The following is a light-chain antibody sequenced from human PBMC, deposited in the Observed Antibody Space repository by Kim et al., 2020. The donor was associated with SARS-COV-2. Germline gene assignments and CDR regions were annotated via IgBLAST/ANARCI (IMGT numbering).Light chain of an antibody. CDR3: QSYDISNVI. J-gene: IGLJ2*01. CDR1: RCNIADNY. V-gene: IGLV6-57*03. CDR2: EDS. Sequence: GNTSTTPCPPTRCNIADNYVQGYQRRPGSAPTIVIYEDSESPSGVPDRFSGSIDTSSSSASLTISGLKTEDEADYYCQSYDISNVIFGGGTQLTVL.